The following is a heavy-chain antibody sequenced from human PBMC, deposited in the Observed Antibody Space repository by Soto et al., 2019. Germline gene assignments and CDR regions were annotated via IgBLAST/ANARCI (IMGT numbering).Heavy chain of an antibody. CDR1: GGSISSTSYY. D-gene: IGHD3-10*01. J-gene: IGHJ4*02. CDR2: FYYSGST. CDR3: ARQVVDGTVAGSGSFDY. Sequence: QLQLQESGPGMVKPSETLSLTCTVSGGSISSTSYYWVWIRQPPGKGLEWIGSFYYSGSTYYNPSLKSRVTISVDTSENQFSLKLSSMTAADTAVYYCARQVVDGTVAGSGSFDYWGQGTLVTVSS. V-gene: IGHV4-39*01.